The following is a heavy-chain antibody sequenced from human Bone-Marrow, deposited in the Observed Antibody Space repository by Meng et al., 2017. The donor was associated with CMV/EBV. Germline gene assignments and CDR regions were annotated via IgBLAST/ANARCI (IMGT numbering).Heavy chain of an antibody. CDR1: GFTFDNYG. Sequence: GESLKISCAASGFTFDNYGIHWVRQTPGKGLEWVAFIRHDGTNRYYGDSVKGRFTLSRDNSKNTLYLQMTSLTPEDTALYYCARRREYCTTGACQTYFDQWGQGTRVTVSS. CDR3: ARRREYCTTGACQTYFDQ. CDR2: IRHDGTNR. J-gene: IGHJ4*02. V-gene: IGHV3-30*02. D-gene: IGHD2/OR15-2a*01.